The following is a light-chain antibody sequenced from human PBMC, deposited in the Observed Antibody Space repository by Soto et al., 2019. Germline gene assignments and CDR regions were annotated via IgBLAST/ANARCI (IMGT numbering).Light chain of an antibody. Sequence: DIQMTHSPSSKTVSVGDRGTITCRASQGLSNYLAWYQQKPGKVPKLLIYAASTLQSGVPSRFSGSGSGTDFTLTISSLQPEDVATYYCQKYNSAPHPVAGGTKVDIK. CDR1: QGLSNY. V-gene: IGKV1-27*01. CDR2: AAS. CDR3: QKYNSAPHP. J-gene: IGKJ4*01.